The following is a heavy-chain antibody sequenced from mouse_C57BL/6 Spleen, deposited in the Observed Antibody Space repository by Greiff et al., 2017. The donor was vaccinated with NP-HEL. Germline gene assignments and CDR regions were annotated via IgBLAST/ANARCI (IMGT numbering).Heavy chain of an antibody. CDR3: AAYGSSYGYAMDY. V-gene: IGHV5-17*01. J-gene: IGHJ4*01. CDR1: GFTFSDYG. Sequence: VQLKESGGGLVKPGGSLKLSCAASGFTFSDYGMHWVRQAPEKGLEWVAYISSGSSTIYYADTVKGRFTISRDNAKNTLFLQMTSLRSEDTAMYYCAAYGSSYGYAMDYWGQGTSVTVSS. CDR2: ISSGSSTI. D-gene: IGHD1-1*01.